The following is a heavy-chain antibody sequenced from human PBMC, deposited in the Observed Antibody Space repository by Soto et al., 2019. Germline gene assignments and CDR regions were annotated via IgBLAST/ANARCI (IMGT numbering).Heavy chain of an antibody. V-gene: IGHV5-51*01. CDR2: IYPGDSDT. Sequence: GESLKISCKASGYSFTNYWIGWVRQMPGKGLEWMGIIYPGDSDTRYSPSFQGQVTISADKSISTAYLQWSSLKASDTAMYYCARRDIVVVPAATSYYYYYMDVWGKGTTVTVSS. CDR3: ARRDIVVVPAATSYYYYYMDV. D-gene: IGHD2-2*01. CDR1: GYSFTNYW. J-gene: IGHJ6*03.